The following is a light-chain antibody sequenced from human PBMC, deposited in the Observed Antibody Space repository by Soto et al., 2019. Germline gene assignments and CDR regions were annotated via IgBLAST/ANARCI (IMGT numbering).Light chain of an antibody. CDR1: QSVSSS. J-gene: IGKJ3*01. CDR3: QQRHNWPFT. V-gene: IGKV3-11*01. CDR2: DAS. Sequence: EVVLTQSPATPSLSPGERATFSCRASQSVSSSLNWYQQKPGQAPRLLIYDASNRASGIPARFSGSGSGTDFTLTISSLEPEDFAIYYCQQRHNWPFTFGPGTKVDIK.